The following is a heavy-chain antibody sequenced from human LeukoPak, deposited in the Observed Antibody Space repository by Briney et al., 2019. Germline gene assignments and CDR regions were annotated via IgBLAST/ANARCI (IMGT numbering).Heavy chain of an antibody. CDR1: GYTFTSYA. J-gene: IGHJ4*02. D-gene: IGHD3-3*01. CDR3: ARGDYDFWSGYLIPASLFDY. Sequence: GASVKVSCKASGYTFTSYAMNWVRQAPGQGLEWVGWINTNTGNPTYAQGFTGRFVFSLDTSVSTAYLQISSLKAEDTAVYYCARGDYDFWSGYLIPASLFDYWGQGTLVTVSS. CDR2: INTNTGNP. V-gene: IGHV7-4-1*02.